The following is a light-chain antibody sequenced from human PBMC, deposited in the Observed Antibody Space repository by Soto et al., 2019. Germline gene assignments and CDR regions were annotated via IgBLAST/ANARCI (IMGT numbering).Light chain of an antibody. V-gene: IGKV3-15*01. J-gene: IGKJ1*01. CDR1: QSFISN. CDR2: GAS. Sequence: IVMTQSPATLSFSPVDLATLSCMASQSFISNLAFYQQKPGQAPRLLIYGASTRATGIPARFSGSGSGTEFTLTISSLQSEDFAVYYCQQYNNWPQTFGQGTKVDIK. CDR3: QQYNNWPQT.